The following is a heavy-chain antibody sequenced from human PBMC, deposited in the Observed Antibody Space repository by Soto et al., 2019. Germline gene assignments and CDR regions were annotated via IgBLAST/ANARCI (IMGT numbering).Heavy chain of an antibody. CDR2: ISAYNGNT. D-gene: IGHD3-16*02. Sequence: ASVKVSCKAAGDTFTSYGISWVRRAPGQGLEWRGWISAYNGNTNYAQNLQGSVTLTTDTTTSTAHLELRSLTSDDTTVYYCATRVDYFSNRASNYFFDHWGQGTLVTVSS. CDR1: GDTFTSYG. CDR3: ATRVDYFSNRASNYFFDH. J-gene: IGHJ4*02. V-gene: IGHV1-18*01.